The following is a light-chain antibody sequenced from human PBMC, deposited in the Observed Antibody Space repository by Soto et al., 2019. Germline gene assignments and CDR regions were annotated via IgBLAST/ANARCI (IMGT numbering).Light chain of an antibody. CDR3: QHYYSYPLT. CDR1: QGISSY. V-gene: IGKV1-8*01. J-gene: IGKJ4*01. CDR2: AAS. Sequence: AIRMTQSPSSFSASTGDRVTITCRASQGISSYLAWYQQKPGKAPKLLIYAASTLQSGVPSRFSGSGSGTDFTLTISCLQSEEFATYYCQHYYSYPLTCVGGTEAAIK.